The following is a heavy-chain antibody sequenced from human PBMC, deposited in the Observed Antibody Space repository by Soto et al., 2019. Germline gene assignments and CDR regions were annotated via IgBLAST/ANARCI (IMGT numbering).Heavy chain of an antibody. CDR1: GFTFSSYA. Sequence: PGGSLRLSCSASGFTFSSYAMHWVRQAPGKGLEYVSAISSNGGSTYYADSVKGRFTISRDNSKNTLYLQMSSLRAEDTAVYYCVKGTTYYDILTGYFRHYYYYGVDVWGQGTSVTVSS. CDR2: ISSNGGST. CDR3: VKGTTYYDILTGYFRHYYYYGVDV. D-gene: IGHD3-9*01. J-gene: IGHJ6*02. V-gene: IGHV3-64D*08.